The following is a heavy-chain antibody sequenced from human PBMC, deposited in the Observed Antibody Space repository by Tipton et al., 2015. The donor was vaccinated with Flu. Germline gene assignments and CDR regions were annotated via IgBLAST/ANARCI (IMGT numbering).Heavy chain of an antibody. CDR3: ARGGYSYGYGKNYYYYGMDV. J-gene: IGHJ6*02. CDR2: IYTSGST. D-gene: IGHD5-18*01. V-gene: IGHV4-61*02. Sequence: TLSLTCTVSGGSISSGSYYWSWIRQPAGKGLEWIGRIYTSGSTNYNPSLKSRVTISVDTSKNQFSLKLSSVTAADTAVYYCARGGYSYGYGKNYYYYGMDVRDQGP. CDR1: GGSISSGSYY.